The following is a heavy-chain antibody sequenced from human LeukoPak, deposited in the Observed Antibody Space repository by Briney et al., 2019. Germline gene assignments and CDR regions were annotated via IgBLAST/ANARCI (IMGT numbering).Heavy chain of an antibody. J-gene: IGHJ6*03. CDR3: AKTMGGREYYYMDV. CDR2: ISYDGSNK. Sequence: PGGSLRLSCAASGFTFSSYAMHWVRQAPGKGLEWVAVISYDGSNKYYADSVKGRFTISRDNAKNSLYLQMNSLRAEDTAVYYCAKTMGGREYYYMDVWGKGTTVTVSS. D-gene: IGHD1-26*01. CDR1: GFTFSSYA. V-gene: IGHV3-30*18.